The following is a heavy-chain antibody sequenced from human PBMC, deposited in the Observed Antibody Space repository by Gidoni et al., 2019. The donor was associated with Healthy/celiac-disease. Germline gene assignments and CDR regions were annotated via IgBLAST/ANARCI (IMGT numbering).Heavy chain of an antibody. Sequence: QVQLVESGGGVVKPGGSRRLSCAASGFTFRDYYRSWIRQAPGKGLEWVSYISSSGSTIYYADFVQGRFTISRDNAKISLYLQMNSLRAEDTAVYYCARALGTVQLWFYYYYGMDVWGQGTTVTVSS. D-gene: IGHD5-18*01. CDR3: ARALGTVQLWFYYYYGMDV. J-gene: IGHJ6*02. CDR2: ISSSGSTI. V-gene: IGHV3-11*01. CDR1: GFTFRDYY.